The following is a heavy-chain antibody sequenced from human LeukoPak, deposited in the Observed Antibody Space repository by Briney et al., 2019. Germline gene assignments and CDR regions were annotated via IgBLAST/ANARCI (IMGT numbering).Heavy chain of an antibody. CDR3: ARVAYSGYDYRGYFDY. V-gene: IGHV4-30-4*07. J-gene: IGHJ4*02. CDR1: GGSISSGGYS. CDR2: IYYSGST. D-gene: IGHD5-12*01. Sequence: SETLSLTCAVSGGSISSGGYSWSWIRQPPGKGLEWIGYIYYSGSTYYNPSLKSRVTISVDASKNQFSLKLSSVTAADTAVYYCARVAYSGYDYRGYFDYWGQGTLVTVSS.